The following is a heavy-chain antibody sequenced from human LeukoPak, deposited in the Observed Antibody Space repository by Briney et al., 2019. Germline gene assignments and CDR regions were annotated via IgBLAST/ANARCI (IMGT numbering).Heavy chain of an antibody. J-gene: IGHJ4*02. Sequence: SETLSLTCTVSGGSISSYYWSWIRQPPGKGLEWIGYIYYSGSTNYNPSLKSRVTISVDTSKNQFSLKLSSVTAADTAVYYCARDLEHGAGSYGDYWDQGTLVTVSS. CDR2: IYYSGST. CDR1: GGSISSYY. CDR3: ARDLEHGAGSYGDY. V-gene: IGHV4-59*01. D-gene: IGHD3-10*01.